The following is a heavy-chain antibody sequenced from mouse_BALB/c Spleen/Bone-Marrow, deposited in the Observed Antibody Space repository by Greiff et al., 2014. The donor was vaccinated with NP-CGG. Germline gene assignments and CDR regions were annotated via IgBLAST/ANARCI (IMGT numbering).Heavy chain of an antibody. V-gene: IGHV5-6-4*01. CDR3: TRDGKGNYDYAMDY. J-gene: IGHJ4*01. Sequence: EVMLVESGGGSVKPGGSLKLSCAASGFTFSSYTMSWVRQTPEKRLEWVATISSGGSYTYYPDSVKGRFTISRDNAKNTLYLQMSSLKSEDTAMYYCTRDGKGNYDYAMDYWGQGTSVTVSS. CDR1: GFTFSSYT. D-gene: IGHD2-1*01. CDR2: ISSGGSYT.